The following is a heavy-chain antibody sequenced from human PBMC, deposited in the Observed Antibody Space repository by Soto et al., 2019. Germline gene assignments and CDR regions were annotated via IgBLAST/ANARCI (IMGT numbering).Heavy chain of an antibody. V-gene: IGHV1-18*01. J-gene: IGHJ5*02. CDR1: GYTFTSYG. CDR3: ARDLLYDFWGGPYNWFDP. CDR2: ISAYNGNT. Sequence: ASVKVSCKASGYTFTSYGISWVRQAPGQGLEWMGWISAYNGNTNYAQKLQGRVTMTTDTSTSTAYMELRSLRSDDTAVYYCARDLLYDFWGGPYNWFDPWGQGTLVTVSS. D-gene: IGHD3-3*01.